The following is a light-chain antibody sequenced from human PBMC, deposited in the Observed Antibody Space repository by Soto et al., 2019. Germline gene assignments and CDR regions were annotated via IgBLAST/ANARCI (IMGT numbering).Light chain of an antibody. CDR1: KSVRSN. Sequence: EIVMTQSQATLSVSPGERATLSCRAIKSVRSNLAWYQLKPGQAPRLLIYDASTRATGIPAKFSGRGSGTEFTLSIISLESEDFAVYYCQQYENWRCPTLGQGTNLEIK. CDR2: DAS. V-gene: IGKV3-15*01. CDR3: QQYENWRCPT. J-gene: IGKJ2*01.